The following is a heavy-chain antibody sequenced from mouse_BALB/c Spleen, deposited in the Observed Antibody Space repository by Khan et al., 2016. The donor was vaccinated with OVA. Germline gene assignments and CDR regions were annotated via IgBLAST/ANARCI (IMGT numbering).Heavy chain of an antibody. V-gene: IGHV1-77*01. Sequence: VQLQQSGAQLARPGASVRLSCKASGYTFSDYYINWMRQRTGEGLEWIGEIYPGSDNTYYNEKFKDRATLTADKSSRTAFMHLSRLTSEDSAVAFCAREWAAWFAYWGQGTMVTVSA. CDR2: IYPGSDNT. CDR3: AREWAAWFAY. CDR1: GYTFSDYY. J-gene: IGHJ3*01.